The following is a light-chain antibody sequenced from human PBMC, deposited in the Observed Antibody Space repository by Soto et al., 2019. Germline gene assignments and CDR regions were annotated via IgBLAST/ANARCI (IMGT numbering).Light chain of an antibody. CDR3: QQRSKWPLT. J-gene: IGKJ4*01. Sequence: EIVLTQSPATLSLSPGERATLSCRASESISSYFAWYQQRPGPAPSLLIYDASNRATGIPARFSGSGSGTHFTLTIDNLEPEDFAVYYCQQRSKWPLTFGGGTKVEI. V-gene: IGKV3-11*01. CDR2: DAS. CDR1: ESISSY.